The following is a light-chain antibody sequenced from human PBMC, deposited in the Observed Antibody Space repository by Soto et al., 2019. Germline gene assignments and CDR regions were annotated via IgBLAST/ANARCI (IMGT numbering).Light chain of an antibody. CDR1: QTVASN. CDR2: GAS. Sequence: EIVMTQSPASLPLSPGEGATLSCRASQTVASNLAWYQQKPGQGPRLLIHGASTRATGVPARFSGSGSGTDFTLTISSLQSEDFAVYYCQQYHNWPPQYTFGQGTKLQIK. V-gene: IGKV3-15*01. J-gene: IGKJ2*01. CDR3: QQYHNWPPQYT.